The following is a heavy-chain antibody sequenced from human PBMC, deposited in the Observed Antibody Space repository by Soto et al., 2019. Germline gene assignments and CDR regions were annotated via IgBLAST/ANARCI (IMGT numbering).Heavy chain of an antibody. J-gene: IGHJ4*02. CDR1: GGSFTSNNW. Sequence: SETLSLTCAVSGGSFTSNNWWTWVRQPPGQGLEWIGEIYRTGSTNYNPSLKSRFTISLDKSENQLSLKVTSLTAADTAVYYCASRDPGTSVDYWGQGTLVTVSS. CDR2: IYRTGST. V-gene: IGHV4-4*02. D-gene: IGHD1-7*01. CDR3: ASRDPGTSVDY.